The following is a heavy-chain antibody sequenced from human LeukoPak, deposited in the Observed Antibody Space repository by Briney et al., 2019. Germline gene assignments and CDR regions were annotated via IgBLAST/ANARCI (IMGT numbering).Heavy chain of an antibody. Sequence: GGSLRLSCAASGFTFSSYGMHWVRQAPGKGLEWVAVMWYDGSNKYYADSVKGRFTISRDNSKNTLYLQMNSLRAEDTAVYCCAKDHAKYYYYMDVWGKGTTVTVSS. J-gene: IGHJ6*03. V-gene: IGHV3-33*06. CDR2: MWYDGSNK. CDR3: AKDHAKYYYYMDV. CDR1: GFTFSSYG.